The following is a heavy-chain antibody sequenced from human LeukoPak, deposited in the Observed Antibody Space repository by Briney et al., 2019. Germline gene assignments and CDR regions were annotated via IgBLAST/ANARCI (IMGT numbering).Heavy chain of an antibody. CDR1: GGSISSYY. V-gene: IGHV4-59*01. CDR2: IYCSGST. CDR3: ARGVVVVPAASPSGAFDI. Sequence: SETLSLTCTVSGGSISSYYWSWTRQPPGKGLEWIGYIYCSGSTNYNPSLKSRVTISVDTSKNQFSLKLSSVTAADTAVYYCARGVVVVPAASPSGAFDIWGQGTMVTVSS. D-gene: IGHD2-2*01. J-gene: IGHJ3*02.